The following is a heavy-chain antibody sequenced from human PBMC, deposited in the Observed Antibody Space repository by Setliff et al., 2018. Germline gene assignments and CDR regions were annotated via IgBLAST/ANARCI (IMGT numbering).Heavy chain of an antibody. CDR2: VLTGGRT. V-gene: IGHV4-61*02. D-gene: IGHD5-12*01. CDR3: ARDHDGSGYKRDWFDP. J-gene: IGHJ5*02. Sequence: SETLSLTCTVSGDSIRSSRYYWCWIRQPAGKGLEWIGRVLTGGRTEYNPSLKSRLTLSLDTSRKEFFLKMTYVTAADTAVYYCARDHDGSGYKRDWFDPWGQGILVTVSS. CDR1: GDSIRSSRYY.